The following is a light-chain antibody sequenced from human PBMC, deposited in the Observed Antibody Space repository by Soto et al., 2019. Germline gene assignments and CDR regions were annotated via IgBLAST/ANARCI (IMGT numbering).Light chain of an antibody. CDR1: QSINGY. Sequence: DLQMTQSPSSLSASVGDRVTITCRASQSINGYLNWYQQKLGDATHLLIYAVTSLQSGVPSRYSGSGSGTVFSLTISSRQPEVFASYFCQQSMTVPLTFGGGTKVEIK. CDR2: AVT. V-gene: IGKV1-39*01. CDR3: QQSMTVPLT. J-gene: IGKJ4*01.